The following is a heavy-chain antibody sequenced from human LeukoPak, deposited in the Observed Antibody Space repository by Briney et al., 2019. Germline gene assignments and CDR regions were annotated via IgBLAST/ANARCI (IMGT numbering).Heavy chain of an antibody. CDR3: ARVPTYSYDTYGTNYFDY. V-gene: IGHV1-18*01. CDR2: ISAYNGNT. CDR1: GYTFTTYG. J-gene: IGHJ4*02. Sequence: GASVKVSCKASGYTFTTYGITWVRQAPGQGLEWMGWISAYNGNTNYAQKLQGRVTMTTDTSTSTADMELRSLTSDDTAVYYCARVPTYSYDTYGTNYFDYWGQGTLVTVSS. D-gene: IGHD5-18*01.